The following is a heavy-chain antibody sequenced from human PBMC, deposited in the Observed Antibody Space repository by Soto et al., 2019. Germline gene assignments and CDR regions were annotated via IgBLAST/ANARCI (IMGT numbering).Heavy chain of an antibody. V-gene: IGHV1-8*01. J-gene: IGHJ6*03. CDR1: GYTFTSYD. CDR2: MNPNSGNT. D-gene: IGHD2-2*01. Sequence: ASVKVSCKASGYTFTSYDINWVRQATGQGLEWMGWMNPNSGNTGYAQKFQGRVTMTRNTSISTAYMELSSLRSEDTAVYYCARGEVFTIRSPRGESIVVVPAASLVVFEDYMDVWGKGTTVTVSS. CDR3: ARGEVFTIRSPRGESIVVVPAASLVVFEDYMDV.